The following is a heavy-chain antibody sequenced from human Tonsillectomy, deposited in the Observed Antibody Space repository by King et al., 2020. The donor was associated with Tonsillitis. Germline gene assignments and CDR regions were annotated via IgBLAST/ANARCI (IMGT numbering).Heavy chain of an antibody. CDR2: ITTSSSYT. CDR3: ASTRLWDLDH. CDR1: GFTFNDYY. V-gene: IGHV3-11*06. D-gene: IGHD2-21*01. Sequence: QVQLVESGGGLVKPGGSLRLSCAASGFTFNDYYMSWIRQAPGKGLEWISYITTSSSYTKYADSVKGRFTISRDNAKNSLYLQMNSVRAEDTAVYYCASTRLWDLDHWGQGTLVTVSS. J-gene: IGHJ4*02.